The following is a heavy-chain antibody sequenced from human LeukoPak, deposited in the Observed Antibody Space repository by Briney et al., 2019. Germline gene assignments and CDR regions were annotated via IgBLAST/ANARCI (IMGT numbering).Heavy chain of an antibody. CDR2: IYYSGST. CDR1: GGSISSYY. D-gene: IGHD6-13*01. V-gene: IGHV4-59*01. CDR3: ARTGAAAVDY. J-gene: IGHJ4*02. Sequence: SETLSLTCTVSGGSISSYYWSWIRQPPGKGLEWIGYIYYSGSTNYNPSLKSRVTISVDTSKDQFSLKLSSVTAADTAVYYCARTGAAAVDYWGQGTLVTVSS.